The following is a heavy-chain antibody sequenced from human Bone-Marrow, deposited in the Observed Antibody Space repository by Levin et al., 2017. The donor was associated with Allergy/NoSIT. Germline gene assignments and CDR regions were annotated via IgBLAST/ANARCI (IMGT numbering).Heavy chain of an antibody. CDR1: GFIFNSAW. J-gene: IGHJ4*02. CDR2: ITSKKDGATV. CDR3: ATYTLRGLDN. V-gene: IGHV3-15*01. Sequence: GGSLRLSCATSGFIFNSAWMSWVRQGPGKGLEWVGRITSKKDGATVDYAAPVKGRFTISRDDSQSTVSLQMDSLRPEDTGFYYCATYTLRGLDNWGQGVLVTVSS. D-gene: IGHD2-2*02.